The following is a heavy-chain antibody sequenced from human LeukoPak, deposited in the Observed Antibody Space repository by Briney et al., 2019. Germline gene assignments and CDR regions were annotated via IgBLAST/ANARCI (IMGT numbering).Heavy chain of an antibody. CDR2: IRNKAYGGTT. CDR3: TRVYRVGATPLDY. Sequence: GGSLILTCTTSGFNVGDYAMIWVGPASGQGLDWIGFIRNKAYGGTTEYAASVKGRFTISRDDSKSIAYLQMNSLKTEDTAVYYCTRVYRVGATPLDYWGQGTLVTVSS. V-gene: IGHV3-49*04. CDR1: GFNVGDYA. J-gene: IGHJ4*02. D-gene: IGHD1-26*01.